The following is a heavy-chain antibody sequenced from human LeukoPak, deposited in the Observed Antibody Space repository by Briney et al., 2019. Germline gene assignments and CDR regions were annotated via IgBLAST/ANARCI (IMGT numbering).Heavy chain of an antibody. V-gene: IGHV4-59*08. Sequence: SSETLSLTCTVSGGSISTYYWSWIRQPPEKGLEGIGDIYYSGSTNYNPSLKSRVTMSIDTSKNQFSLKLTSVTAADTAVYYCARHGSDWSFDYWGRGALVTVSS. J-gene: IGHJ4*02. D-gene: IGHD6-19*01. CDR1: GGSISTYY. CDR3: ARHGSDWSFDY. CDR2: IYYSGST.